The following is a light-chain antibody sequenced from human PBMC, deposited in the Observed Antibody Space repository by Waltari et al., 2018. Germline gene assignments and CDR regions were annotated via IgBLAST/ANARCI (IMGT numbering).Light chain of an antibody. V-gene: IGKV3-11*01. CDR3: QQRSTWPPYT. J-gene: IGKJ2*01. CDR2: EAS. Sequence: EIALTQSPATLSLSPGERATLSCRASQSVSSYLAWYQQKPGQAPRLLIYEASNRATGIPARFSGRGSGTDFTLTISSLEPEDFAVYYCQQRSTWPPYTFGQGTRLEIK. CDR1: QSVSSY.